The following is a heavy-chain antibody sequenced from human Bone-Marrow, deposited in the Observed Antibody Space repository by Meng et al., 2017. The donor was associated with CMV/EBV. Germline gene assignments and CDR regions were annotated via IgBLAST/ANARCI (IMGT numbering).Heavy chain of an antibody. CDR2: ISGSGGST. CDR1: GFTFSSYA. V-gene: IGHV3-23*01. D-gene: IGHD2/OR15-2a*01. J-gene: IGHJ4*02. Sequence: GSLKISCAASGFTFSSYAMSWVRQAPGKGLEWVSAISGSGGSTYYADSVKGRFTISRDNAKNSLYLQMNSLRAEDTAVYYCARARNMAVDYWGQGTLVTVSS. CDR3: ARARNMAVDY.